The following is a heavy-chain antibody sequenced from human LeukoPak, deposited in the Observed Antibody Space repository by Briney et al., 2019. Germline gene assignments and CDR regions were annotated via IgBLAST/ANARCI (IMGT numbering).Heavy chain of an antibody. CDR2: LYSGGSI. J-gene: IGHJ4*02. V-gene: IGHV3-66*01. CDR1: GFTFSSYA. CDR3: ARSSISSYYED. D-gene: IGHD1-26*01. Sequence: PGGSLRLSCAASGFTFSSYAMSWVRQAPGRGLEWVSILYSGGSIFYADSVKGRFTISRDISKNMLHLQMNSLRADDTAVYYCARSSISSYYEDWGQGTLVTVSS.